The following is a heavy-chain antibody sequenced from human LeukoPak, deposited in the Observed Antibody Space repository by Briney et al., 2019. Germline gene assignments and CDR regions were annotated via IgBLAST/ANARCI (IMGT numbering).Heavy chain of an antibody. V-gene: IGHV3-64D*09. CDR2: ISGNGGTT. CDR3: VKGAESFCDSRSDY. CDR1: GFTFSSYA. J-gene: IGHJ4*02. Sequence: GGSLRLSCSASGFTFSSYAMHWVRQAPGKGLEYVSAISGNGGTTYYADSVKGRFTISRDNSKNTLYLQMSSLRREDTAVYYCVKGAESFCDSRSDYWGQGTLVTVSS. D-gene: IGHD3-22*01.